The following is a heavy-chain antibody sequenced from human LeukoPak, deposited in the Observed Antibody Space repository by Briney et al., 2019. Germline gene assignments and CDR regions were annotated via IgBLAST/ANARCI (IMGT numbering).Heavy chain of an antibody. CDR1: GGSILSSSYY. V-gene: IGHV4-61*02. Sequence: SETLSLTCTVSGGSILSSSYYWSWIRQPAGKGLEWIGRIYTSGSTNYNPSLKSRVTISVDTSKNQFSLKLSSVTAADTAVYYCARGSALRYFDWLLSSDYFDYWGQGTLVTVSS. D-gene: IGHD3-9*01. J-gene: IGHJ4*02. CDR3: ARGSALRYFDWLLSSDYFDY. CDR2: IYTSGST.